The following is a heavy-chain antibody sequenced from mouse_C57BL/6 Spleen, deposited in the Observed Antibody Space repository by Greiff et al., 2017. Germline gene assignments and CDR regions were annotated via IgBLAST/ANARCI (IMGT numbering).Heavy chain of an antibody. CDR2: IYPRSGNT. CDR3: AREGGGSSYWYFDV. Sequence: VQLQQSGAELARPGASVKLSCKASGFTFTSYGISWVKQRTGQGLEWIGEIYPRSGNTYYNEKFKGKATLTADKSSSTAYMELRSLTSEDSAVYFCAREGGGSSYWYFDVWGTGTPVTVSS. CDR1: GFTFTSYG. V-gene: IGHV1-81*01. D-gene: IGHD1-1*01. J-gene: IGHJ1*03.